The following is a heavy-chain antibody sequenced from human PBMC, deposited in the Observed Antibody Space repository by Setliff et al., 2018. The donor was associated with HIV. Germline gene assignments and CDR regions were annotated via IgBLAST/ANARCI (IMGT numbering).Heavy chain of an antibody. Sequence: PSETLSLTCTVSGGSISSSSYYWGWIRQPPGKGLEWIGSIDYSGTTYYNPSLKSRVTISVDTSKNQFSLWLSSVTGTDTAVYYCARNPIQIKHWSPGETWFDTWGQGTLVTVSS. CDR1: GGSISSSSYY. CDR2: IDYSGTT. CDR3: ARNPIQIKHWSPGETWFDT. V-gene: IGHV4-39*01. D-gene: IGHD7-27*01. J-gene: IGHJ5*02.